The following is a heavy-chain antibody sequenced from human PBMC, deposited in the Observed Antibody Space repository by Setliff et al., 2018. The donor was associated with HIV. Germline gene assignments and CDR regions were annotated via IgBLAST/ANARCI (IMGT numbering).Heavy chain of an antibody. V-gene: IGHV1-18*01. CDR3: ARGKTWLRFLDY. Sequence: EASVKVSCKASGYTFNNYGISWVRQAPGQGLEWMGWINTHSGYTNYAQNIQGRVTVTMGTSTSTAYMELRSLKSDDTAVYYCARGKTWLRFLDYWGQGTLVTVSS. J-gene: IGHJ4*02. CDR1: GYTFNNYG. D-gene: IGHD5-12*01. CDR2: INTHSGYT.